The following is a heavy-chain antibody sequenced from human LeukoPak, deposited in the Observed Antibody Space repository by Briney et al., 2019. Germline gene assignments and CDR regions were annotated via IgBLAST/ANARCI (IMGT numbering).Heavy chain of an antibody. CDR1: GFTFSSYG. V-gene: IGHV3-30*02. CDR2: IRYDGSNK. Sequence: GGSLRLSCAASGFTFSSYGMHWVRQAPGKGLGWVAFIRYDGSNKYYADSVKGRFTISRDNSKNTLYLQMNSLRAEDTAVYYCAKNPSWYSSSSGDYFDYWGQGTLVTVSS. D-gene: IGHD6-6*01. CDR3: AKNPSWYSSSSGDYFDY. J-gene: IGHJ4*02.